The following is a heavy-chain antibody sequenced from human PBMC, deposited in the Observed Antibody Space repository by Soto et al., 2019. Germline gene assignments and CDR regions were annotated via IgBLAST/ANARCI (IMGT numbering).Heavy chain of an antibody. J-gene: IGHJ2*01. CDR2: MNPKSGNT. D-gene: IGHD4-17*01. CDR3: GRAHSVTTYFDV. V-gene: IGHV1-8*01. CDR1: GYPFTFYD. Sequence: QVQLVQSGAEVKKPGASVRVSCQASGYPFTFYDINWVRQAPGQGLEWMGWMNPKSGNTGSAQRFQGRLTMTVNTSINAAYMDLTSLTSEDGAVYYCGRAHSVTTYFDVWGRGTPVTVSS.